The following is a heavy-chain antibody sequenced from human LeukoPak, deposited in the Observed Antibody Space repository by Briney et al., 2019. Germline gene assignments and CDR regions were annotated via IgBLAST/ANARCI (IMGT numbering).Heavy chain of an antibody. J-gene: IGHJ3*02. V-gene: IGHV1-2*02. D-gene: IGHD1-26*01. CDR1: GYTFTGYY. Sequence: EASVKVSCKASGYTFTGYYMHWVRQAPGQGLEWMGWINPNSGGANYAQKFQGRVTMTRDMSISTAYMELSRLRSDNTAVYYCARVGELLRTGAFYIWGQGTMVTVSS. CDR2: INPNSGGA. CDR3: ARVGELLRTGAFYI.